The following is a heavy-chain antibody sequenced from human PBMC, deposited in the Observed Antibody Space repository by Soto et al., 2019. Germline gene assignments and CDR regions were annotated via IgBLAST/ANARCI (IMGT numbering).Heavy chain of an antibody. Sequence: SETLSLTCTVSGGSISSGGYYWAWIRQSPGKGLEWLGSVSHSGSTYYNPSLKSRVTMSVDTSKNQISLNLISVTAADTALHYCARVHTSGSGCDYWGQGTLVTVSS. D-gene: IGHD5-12*01. CDR1: GGSISSGGYY. CDR3: ARVHTSGSGCDY. V-gene: IGHV4-39*07. J-gene: IGHJ4*02. CDR2: VSHSGST.